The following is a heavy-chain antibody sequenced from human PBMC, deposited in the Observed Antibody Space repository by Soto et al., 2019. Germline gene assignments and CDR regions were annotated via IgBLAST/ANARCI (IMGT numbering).Heavy chain of an antibody. CDR1: GGSISSGGYY. CDR2: IYYSGST. V-gene: IGHV4-31*03. CDR3: ARGFRRQGGMDV. Sequence: SETLSLTCTVSGGSISSGGYYWSWIRQHPGKGLEWIGYIYYSGSTYYNPSLKSRVTISVDTSKNQFSLKLSSVTAADTAVYYCARGFRRQGGMDVWGQGTTVTVS. J-gene: IGHJ6*02.